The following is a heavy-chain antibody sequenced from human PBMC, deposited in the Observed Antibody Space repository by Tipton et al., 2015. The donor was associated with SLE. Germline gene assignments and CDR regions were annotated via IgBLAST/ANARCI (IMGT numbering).Heavy chain of an antibody. J-gene: IGHJ3*02. CDR3: ARESHSYDAFDI. V-gene: IGHV3-7*01. Sequence: SLRLSCAASGFTSSSYWMSWVRQAPGKGLEWVANIKQDGSEKYYVDSVKGRFTISRDNAKNSLYLQMNSLRAEDTAVYYCARESHSYDAFDIWGQGTMVTVSS. D-gene: IGHD5-18*01. CDR1: GFTSSSYW. CDR2: IKQDGSEK.